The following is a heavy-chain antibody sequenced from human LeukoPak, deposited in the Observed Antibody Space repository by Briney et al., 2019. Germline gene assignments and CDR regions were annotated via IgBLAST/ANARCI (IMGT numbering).Heavy chain of an antibody. V-gene: IGHV3-23*01. Sequence: PGGSLRLSCAASGFIFSGYAMSWVRQAPGKGLEWVSGISGSGGSTYYADSVKGRFTISRDNSKNTLYLQMNSLRAEDTAVYYCAKEVPVAGHFDYWGQGTLVTVSS. J-gene: IGHJ4*02. CDR1: GFIFSGYA. CDR2: ISGSGGST. CDR3: AKEVPVAGHFDY. D-gene: IGHD6-19*01.